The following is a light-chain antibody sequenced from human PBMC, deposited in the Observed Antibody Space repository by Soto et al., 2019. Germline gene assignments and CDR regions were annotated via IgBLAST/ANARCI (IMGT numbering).Light chain of an antibody. J-gene: IGKJ2*01. CDR2: KAS. CDR3: QQYNSSPT. CDR1: QSISSW. V-gene: IGKV1-5*03. Sequence: DIQMTQSPSTLSASVGDRVTITCRASQSISSWLAWYQQKPWKAPKLLIYKASSLESGVPSRFSGSGSGTEFTLTISSLQPDDFATYYCQQYNSSPTFGQGTKLEIK.